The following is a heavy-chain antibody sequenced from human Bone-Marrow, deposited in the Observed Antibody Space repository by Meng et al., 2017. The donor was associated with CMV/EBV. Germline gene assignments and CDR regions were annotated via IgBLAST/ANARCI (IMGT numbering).Heavy chain of an antibody. D-gene: IGHD2-2*01. CDR3: AKEGILWGGYQLLTYYIQY. J-gene: IGHJ1*01. CDR2: IRYDGTNT. Sequence: GESLKISCAASGFNFNSYAMHWVRQAPGKGLEWVAFIRYDGTNTYYADSVKGRFTISRDNFKNTLYLQMNSLRAEDTAVYHCAKEGILWGGYQLLTYYIQYWDRGTLFTVSS. V-gene: IGHV3-30*02. CDR1: GFNFNSYA.